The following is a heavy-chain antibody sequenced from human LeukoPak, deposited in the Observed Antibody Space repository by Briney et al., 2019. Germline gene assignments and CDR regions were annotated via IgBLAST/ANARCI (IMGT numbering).Heavy chain of an antibody. CDR1: GGSISSYY. V-gene: IGHV4-59*05. CDR2: IYYSGST. J-gene: IGHJ5*02. CDR3: ARQSDPQWLVLGWFDP. Sequence: SETLSLTCTVSGGSISSYYWSWIRQPPGKRLEWIGSIYYSGSTYYNPSLKSRVTISVDTSKNQFSLKLSSVTAADTAVYYCARQSDPQWLVLGWFDPWGQGTLVTVSS. D-gene: IGHD6-19*01.